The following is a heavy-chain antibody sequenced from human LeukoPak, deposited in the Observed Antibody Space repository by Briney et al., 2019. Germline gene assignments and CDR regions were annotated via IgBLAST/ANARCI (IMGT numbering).Heavy chain of an antibody. CDR1: GFTFSSYA. CDR3: AKVFGNWYLDY. V-gene: IGHV3-23*01. Sequence: PGGSLRLSCAASGFTFSSYAMSWVRQAPGEGLEWVSGISGSGGTTYYADSVKGRFTISRDNSKNTLYLQMNSLRAEDTAVYYCAKVFGNWYLDYWGQGTLVTVSS. CDR2: ISGSGGTT. J-gene: IGHJ4*02. D-gene: IGHD6-13*01.